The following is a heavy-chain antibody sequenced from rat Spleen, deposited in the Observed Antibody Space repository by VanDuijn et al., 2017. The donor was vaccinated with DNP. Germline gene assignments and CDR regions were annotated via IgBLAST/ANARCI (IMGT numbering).Heavy chain of an antibody. J-gene: IGHJ2*01. D-gene: IGHD4-3*01. V-gene: IGHV5-22*01. Sequence: EVQLVESGVGLVQPGRSLKLSCAASGFTFSAYYMAWVRQAPAKGLDWVAYIGSPAYAPYYGDSVKGRFAISRDNAKSTLYLQMNSLRSEDMATYYCIRWNSGHFDYWGQGVMVTVSS. CDR2: IGSPAYAP. CDR1: GFTFSAYY. CDR3: IRWNSGHFDY.